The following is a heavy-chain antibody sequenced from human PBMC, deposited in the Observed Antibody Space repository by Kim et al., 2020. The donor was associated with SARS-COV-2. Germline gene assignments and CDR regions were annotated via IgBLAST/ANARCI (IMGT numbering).Heavy chain of an antibody. CDR3: ARKGVGGVAGSFDY. Sequence: SETLSLTCTVSGGSISGYYWSWIRQPAGKGLEWIGRIYSSGNTNYNPSLKSRITMSVDTSKNQFSLRLGSVTAADTAVYYCARKGVGGVAGSFDYWGQGTLVTVSS. CDR2: IYSSGNT. J-gene: IGHJ4*02. CDR1: GGSISGYY. D-gene: IGHD6-19*01. V-gene: IGHV4-4*07.